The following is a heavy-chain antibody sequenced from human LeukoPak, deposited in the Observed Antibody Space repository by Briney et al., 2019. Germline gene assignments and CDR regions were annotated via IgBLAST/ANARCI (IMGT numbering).Heavy chain of an antibody. CDR1: GYSFTNYW. V-gene: IGHV5-51*01. D-gene: IGHD3-10*01. CDR2: ICPGDSHI. CDR3: ARRTGITSRAFDI. Sequence: GESLKISCKGSGYSFTNYWIAWVRQMPGEGLEWMVIICPGDSHIRYNASYQGQVTISVDKSLDTAYLQWNSLKASDTAMYYCARRTGITSRAFDIWGQGTMVTVSS. J-gene: IGHJ3*02.